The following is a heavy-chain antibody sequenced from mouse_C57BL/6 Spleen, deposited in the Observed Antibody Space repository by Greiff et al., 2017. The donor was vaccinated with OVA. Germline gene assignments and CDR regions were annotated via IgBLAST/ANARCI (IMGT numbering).Heavy chain of an antibody. CDR2: INPNNGGT. CDR1: GYTFTDYY. J-gene: IGHJ4*01. V-gene: IGHV1-22*01. D-gene: IGHD1-1*01. Sequence: EVKLQESGPELVKPGASVKMSCKASGYTFTDYYMHWVKQSHGKSLEWIGYINPNNGGTSYNQKFKGKATLTVNKSSSTAYMELRSLTSEDSAVYYCARRRGSGDYYAMDYWGQGTSVTVSS. CDR3: ARRRGSGDYYAMDY.